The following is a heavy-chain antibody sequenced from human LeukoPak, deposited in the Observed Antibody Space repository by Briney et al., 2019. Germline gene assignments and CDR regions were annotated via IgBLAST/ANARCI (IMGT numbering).Heavy chain of an antibody. V-gene: IGHV2-5*01. CDR2: IYYNDDK. CDR3: AHLVVTIDWRSYFDY. J-gene: IGHJ4*02. Sequence: SGPTLVNPTQTLTLTCTFSDFSLSTPGMGVGWIRQAPGKALEWLAFIYYNDDKRYSPSLRSRLTITRVTSKNQVVLAMTNMDPVDTATYYCAHLVVTIDWRSYFDYWGQGALVTVSS. CDR1: DFSLSTPGMG. D-gene: IGHD3-9*01.